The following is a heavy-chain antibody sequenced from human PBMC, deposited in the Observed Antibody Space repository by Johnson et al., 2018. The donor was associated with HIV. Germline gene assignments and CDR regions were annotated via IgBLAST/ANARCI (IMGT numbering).Heavy chain of an antibody. CDR1: GFIFSTYG. CDR3: AKEKDYGAFDI. D-gene: IGHD3-16*01. Sequence: QVQLVESAGGVVQPGGSLRLSCVASGFIFSTYGMHWVRQAPGRGLEWLAFIRYDGSNEYYVDSVKGRFTISRDNSKNTLYLQMNSLRAEDTAMYYCAKEKDYGAFDIWGQGTMVTVSS. J-gene: IGHJ3*02. CDR2: IRYDGSNE. V-gene: IGHV3-30*02.